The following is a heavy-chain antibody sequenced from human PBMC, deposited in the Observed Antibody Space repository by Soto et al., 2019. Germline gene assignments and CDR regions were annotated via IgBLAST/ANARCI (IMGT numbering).Heavy chain of an antibody. CDR1: GYTFSTYG. CDR3: ARVKVPAAILGAFDL. V-gene: IGHV1-18*01. J-gene: IGHJ3*01. D-gene: IGHD2-2*02. Sequence: QAQLVQSGGEMKKPGASVKVSCKASGYTFSTYGITWVQQAPGQGLDWMGWINPLKGDTKSAANFQDRVTMTTDTSTRTAYMELRSLRSDDTAVYYCARVKVPAAILGAFDLWGQGTLVTVSS. CDR2: INPLKGDT.